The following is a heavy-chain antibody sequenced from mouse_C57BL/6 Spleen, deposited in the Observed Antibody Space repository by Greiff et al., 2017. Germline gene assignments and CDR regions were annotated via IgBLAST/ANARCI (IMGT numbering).Heavy chain of an antibody. CDR1: GYAFSSSW. D-gene: IGHD1-1*01. CDR2: IYPGDGDT. J-gene: IGHJ2*01. CDR3: AQTTVVPFDY. V-gene: IGHV1-82*01. Sequence: QVQLQQSGPELVKPGASVKISCKASGYAFSSSWMNWVKQRPGQGLEWIGRIYPGDGDTNYNGKFKGKATLTADKSSSTAYMQLSSLTSEDSAVSICAQTTVVPFDYWGQGTTLTVSS.